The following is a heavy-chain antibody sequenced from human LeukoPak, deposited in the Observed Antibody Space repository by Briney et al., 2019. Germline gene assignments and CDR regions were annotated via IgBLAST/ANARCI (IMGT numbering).Heavy chain of an antibody. J-gene: IGHJ4*02. V-gene: IGHV4-34*01. Sequence: SETLSLTCAVYGGSLSGHYWSWIRQPPGKGLEWIGEIHPSGSTNYNPSPKSRVIISVDTSKNQFSLKLSSVTAADTAVYYCARGDDYRKTGYWGQGTLVTVTS. CDR2: IHPSGST. CDR3: ARGDDYRKTGY. CDR1: GGSLSGHY. D-gene: IGHD4-11*01.